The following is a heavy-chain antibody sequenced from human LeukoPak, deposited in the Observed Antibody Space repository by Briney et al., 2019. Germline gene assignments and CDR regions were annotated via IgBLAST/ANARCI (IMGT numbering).Heavy chain of an antibody. D-gene: IGHD4-17*01. Sequence: ASVKVSCKASGGTFSSYAISWVRQAPGQGLEWMGRIIPIFGTANYAQKFQGRVTITADESTSTAYMELSSLRSEDTAVYYCAFPTDYGDPGGAFDIWGQGTMVTVSS. V-gene: IGHV1-69*15. J-gene: IGHJ3*02. CDR3: AFPTDYGDPGGAFDI. CDR2: IIPIFGTA. CDR1: GGTFSSYA.